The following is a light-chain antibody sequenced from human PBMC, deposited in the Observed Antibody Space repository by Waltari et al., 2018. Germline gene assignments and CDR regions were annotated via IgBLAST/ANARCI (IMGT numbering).Light chain of an antibody. J-gene: IGLJ2*01. CDR1: SSDVGSYNL. Sequence: QSALTQPASVSGSPGQSITISCTGTSSDVGSYNLVSLYQQHPGKVPKLMIYEDSKRPSGLSNRFSGSKSGNTASLTISGLQAEDEADYYCCSYAAGGSSVLFGGGTKLTVL. CDR2: EDS. V-gene: IGLV2-23*01. CDR3: CSYAAGGSSVL.